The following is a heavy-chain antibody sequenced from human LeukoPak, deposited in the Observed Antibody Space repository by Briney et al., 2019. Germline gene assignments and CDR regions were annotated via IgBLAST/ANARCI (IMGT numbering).Heavy chain of an antibody. CDR3: AKRGGYYYDY. V-gene: IGHV3-23*01. CDR1: GFTSSSYD. J-gene: IGHJ4*02. CDR2: ISGSSGTT. Sequence: PGGSLRLSCAASGFTSSSYDMSWVRQAPGKGLEWVSAISGSSGTTYFADSVKGRFTISRDNSKNTVYMQMNSLRAEDTAVYYCAKRGGYYYDYWGQGTLVTVTS. D-gene: IGHD2-15*01.